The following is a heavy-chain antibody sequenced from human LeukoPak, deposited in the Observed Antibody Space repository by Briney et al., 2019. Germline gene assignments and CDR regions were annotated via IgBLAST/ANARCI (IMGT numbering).Heavy chain of an antibody. V-gene: IGHV3-21*01. CDR3: ARDLGNCFDY. Sequence: GGSLRLSCAASGFTFSSYSMNWVRQAPGKGLEWVSSISSSSSYIYYADSVKGRFTISRDNAKNSLYLQMNSLGAEDTAVYYCARDLGNCFDYWGQGTLVTVSS. J-gene: IGHJ4*02. D-gene: IGHD4-23*01. CDR2: ISSSSSYI. CDR1: GFTFSSYS.